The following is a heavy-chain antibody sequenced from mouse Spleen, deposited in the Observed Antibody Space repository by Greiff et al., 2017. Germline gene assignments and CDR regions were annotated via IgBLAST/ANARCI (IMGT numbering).Heavy chain of an antibody. CDR3: ARFPWYFDV. Sequence: QVQLKESGAELARPGASVKMSCKASGYTFTSYTMHWVKQRPGQGLEWIGYINPSSGYTKYNQKFKDKATLTADKSSSTAYMQLSSLTSEDSAVYYCARFPWYFDVWGTGTTVTVSS. J-gene: IGHJ1*03. CDR1: GYTFTSYT. V-gene: IGHV1-4*01. CDR2: INPSSGYT.